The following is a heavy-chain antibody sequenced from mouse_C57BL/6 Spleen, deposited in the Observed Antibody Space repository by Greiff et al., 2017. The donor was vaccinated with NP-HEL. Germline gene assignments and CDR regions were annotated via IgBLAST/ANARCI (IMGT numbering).Heavy chain of an antibody. CDR1: GYTFTSYW. CDR3: ARHDYYAMDY. D-gene: IGHD2-12*01. J-gene: IGHJ4*01. V-gene: IGHV1-61*01. CDR2: IYPSDSEN. Sequence: QVQLPQPGAELVRPGSSVKLSCKASGYTFTSYWMDLVKQRPGQGLEWIGNIYPSDSENHYNQKFKDKATLTVDKSSSTAYMQLSSLTSEDSAVYYCARHDYYAMDYWGQGTSVTVSS.